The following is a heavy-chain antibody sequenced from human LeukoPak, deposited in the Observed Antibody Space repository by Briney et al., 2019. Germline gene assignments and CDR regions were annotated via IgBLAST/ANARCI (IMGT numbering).Heavy chain of an antibody. CDR1: GFTFSSYS. V-gene: IGHV3-48*02. CDR3: VFPYWQDLDH. Sequence: GGSLRLSCAASGFTFSSYSMQWVRQAPGKGLEWVSHISSSGSTIYYADSVKGRFTISRDNAKESLYLQMSSQRDEDTAVYYCVFPYWQDLDHWGQGTLVTVSS. J-gene: IGHJ4*02. CDR2: ISSSGSTI. D-gene: IGHD2-15*01.